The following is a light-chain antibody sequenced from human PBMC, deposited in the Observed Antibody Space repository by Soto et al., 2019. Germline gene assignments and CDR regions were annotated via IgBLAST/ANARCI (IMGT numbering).Light chain of an antibody. CDR2: AAS. J-gene: IGKJ1*01. CDR1: QSISSF. CDR3: QQSYSTPET. Sequence: DIQMTQSPSSLSASVGDRVTITCRASQSISSFLNWYQQKPGKAPKLLIYAASSLQTGVPSRFSGSGSGPDFTLTISSLQPEDFATYYCQQSYSTPETFGQGTKVVIK. V-gene: IGKV1-39*01.